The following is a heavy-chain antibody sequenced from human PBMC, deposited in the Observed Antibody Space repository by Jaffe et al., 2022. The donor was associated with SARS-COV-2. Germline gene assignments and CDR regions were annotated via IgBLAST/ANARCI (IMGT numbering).Heavy chain of an antibody. V-gene: IGHV3-49*03. D-gene: IGHD1-26*01. CDR1: GFTFGDYA. CDR3: SRGFIPPVSAWWFDP. Sequence: EVQLVESGGDLVHPGRSLRLSCTASGFTFGDYAMSWFSQAPGKGLEWVGLIRSKAYGGTTEYAASVKGRFTISRDDSKSIAYLQMNSLRTEDTAVYYCSRGFIPPVSAWWFDPWGQGTLVTVSS. CDR2: IRSKAYGGTT. J-gene: IGHJ5*02.